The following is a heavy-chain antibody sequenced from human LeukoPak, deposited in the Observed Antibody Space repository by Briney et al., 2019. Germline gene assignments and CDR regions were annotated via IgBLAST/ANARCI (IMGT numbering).Heavy chain of an antibody. Sequence: ASVKVSCKASGGTFSSYAISWVRQAPGQGLEWMGGIIPIFGTANCAQKFQGRVTITTDESTSTAYMELSSLRSEDTAVYYCARGGNVDTAMVYFDYWGQGTLVTVSS. V-gene: IGHV1-69*05. J-gene: IGHJ4*02. CDR2: IIPIFGTA. CDR1: GGTFSSYA. CDR3: ARGGNVDTAMVYFDY. D-gene: IGHD5-18*01.